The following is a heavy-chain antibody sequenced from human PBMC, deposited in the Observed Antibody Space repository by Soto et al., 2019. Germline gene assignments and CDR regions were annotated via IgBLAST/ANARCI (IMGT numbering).Heavy chain of an antibody. CDR1: XXTFXSYX. V-gene: IGHV1-18*01. J-gene: IGHJ6*03. CDR2: VSAYNGNT. D-gene: IGHD3-3*01. CDR3: ARDADFWSGYRPTYYYYCYMDV. Sequence: QVQLVQSGAEVKKPGASVKXSXXAXXXTFXSYXISWVRQAPGQGLEWLGWVSAYNGNTNYAQKLQGRVTMTTDTSTSTAYMELRSLRSDDTAVYYCARDADFWSGYRPTYYYYCYMDVWGKGTTVTVSS.